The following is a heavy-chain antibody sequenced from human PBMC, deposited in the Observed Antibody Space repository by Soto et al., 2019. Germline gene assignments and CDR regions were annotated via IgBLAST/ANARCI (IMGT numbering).Heavy chain of an antibody. CDR1: GGTFSSYT. Sequence: SVKVSCKASGGTFSSYTISWVRQAPGQGLEWMGRIIPILGIANYAQKFQGRVTITADKSTSTAYMERSSLRSEDTAVYYCARDQFLGGCSGGXCYSYYMDVWGKGTTVTVSS. CDR2: IIPILGIA. D-gene: IGHD2-15*01. J-gene: IGHJ6*03. V-gene: IGHV1-69*04. CDR3: ARDQFLGGCSGGXCYSYYMDV.